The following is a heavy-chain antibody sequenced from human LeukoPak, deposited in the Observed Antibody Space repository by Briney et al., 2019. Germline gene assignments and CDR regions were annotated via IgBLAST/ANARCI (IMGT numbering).Heavy chain of an antibody. V-gene: IGHV3-30*01. Sequence: GGSLRLSCAASGFAFSSYAMHWVRQAPGKGLEWVAVISYDGSNKYYADSVKGRFAISRDNSENTLYLQMNSLGAEDTAVYYCARDGHCSSTSCYTGVWYLDLWGRGTLVTVSS. CDR1: GFAFSSYA. D-gene: IGHD2-2*02. CDR3: ARDGHCSSTSCYTGVWYLDL. J-gene: IGHJ2*01. CDR2: ISYDGSNK.